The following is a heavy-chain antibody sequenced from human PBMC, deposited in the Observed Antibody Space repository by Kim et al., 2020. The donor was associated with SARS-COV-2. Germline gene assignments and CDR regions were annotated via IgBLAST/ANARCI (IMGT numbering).Heavy chain of an antibody. V-gene: IGHV3-53*01. CDR3: ARAPNYDFWSGYYSHFDY. D-gene: IGHD3-3*01. J-gene: IGHJ4*02. CDR1: GFTVSSNY. Sequence: GGSLRLSCAASGFTVSSNYMSWVRQAPGKGLEWVSVIYSGGSTYYADSVKGRFTISRDNSKNTLYLQMNSLRAEDTAVYYCARAPNYDFWSGYYSHFDYWGQGTLVTVSS. CDR2: IYSGGST.